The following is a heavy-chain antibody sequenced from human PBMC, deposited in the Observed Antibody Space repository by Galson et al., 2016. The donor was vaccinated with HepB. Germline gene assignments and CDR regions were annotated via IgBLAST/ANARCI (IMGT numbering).Heavy chain of an antibody. CDR2: IWYDGSNE. CDR1: GFTFSSYG. CDR3: ARGSGYSGRYFQH. V-gene: IGHV3-33*01. J-gene: IGHJ1*01. D-gene: IGHD3-22*01. Sequence: SLRLSCAVSGFTFSSYGMHWVRQAPGKGLEWVAAIWYDGSNEYYADSVKGRLTISRDNSKDTPYLQMNSLRAEDTAVYYCARGSGYSGRYFQHWGQGTLVTVSS.